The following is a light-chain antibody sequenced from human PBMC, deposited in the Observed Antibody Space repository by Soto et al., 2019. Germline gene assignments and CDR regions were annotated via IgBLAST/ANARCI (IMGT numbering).Light chain of an antibody. Sequence: ETLMTQSPATLSVSPGERATLSCRASQSVNNNLAWYQQKLGQAPRVLIYGASTRATGIPARFTGSGSGTEFILTITSLQSEDSAVYYCQEYNTWPWTFGQATKVEFK. CDR1: QSVNNN. CDR2: GAS. J-gene: IGKJ1*01. CDR3: QEYNTWPWT. V-gene: IGKV3-15*01.